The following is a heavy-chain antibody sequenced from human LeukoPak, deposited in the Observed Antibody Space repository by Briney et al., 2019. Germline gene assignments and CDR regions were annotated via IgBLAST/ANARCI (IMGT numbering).Heavy chain of an antibody. J-gene: IGHJ6*03. Sequence: GGSLRLSCEVSGVIFRSYWMTWVRQLPGKGPGGVANIIQDESERYCADSVKGRFAISSDNAKKSVYLHMSSLRAEDTALSYCARLSAYYYGSYFYYYMDVWGKGTTVTVSS. CDR1: GVIFRSYW. V-gene: IGHV3-7*01. CDR2: IIQDESER. D-gene: IGHD3-10*01. CDR3: ARLSAYYYGSYFYYYMDV.